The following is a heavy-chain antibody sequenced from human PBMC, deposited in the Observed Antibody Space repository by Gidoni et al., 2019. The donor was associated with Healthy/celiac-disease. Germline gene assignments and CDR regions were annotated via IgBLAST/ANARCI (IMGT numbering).Heavy chain of an antibody. D-gene: IGHD3-10*01. V-gene: IGHV3-33*01. CDR3: ARVGRGVIPLWFLDY. J-gene: IGHJ4*02. CDR2: IWYDGSNK. CDR1: GFTFSSYG. Sequence: QVQLVESGVGVVQPGRSLRLSCAASGFTFSSYGMHWVRQAQGKGLGWVAVIWYDGSNKYYADSVKGRFTIARDNSKNTLYLQMNSLRAEDTAVYYCARVGRGVIPLWFLDYWGQGTLVTVSS.